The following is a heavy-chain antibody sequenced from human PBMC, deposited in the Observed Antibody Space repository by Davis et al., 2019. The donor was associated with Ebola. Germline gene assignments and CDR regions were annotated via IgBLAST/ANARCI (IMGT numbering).Heavy chain of an antibody. Sequence: GGSLRLSCKGSGYSFTNSWIGWVRQMPGKGLEWMGIIYPGDSDTRYSPSFQGQVTISADKSISTASLQWSSLKASDTAMYYCARLDYDVLTAYYVFDYWGQGTLVTVSS. J-gene: IGHJ4*02. D-gene: IGHD3-9*01. V-gene: IGHV5-51*01. CDR1: GYSFTNSW. CDR2: IYPGDSDT. CDR3: ARLDYDVLTAYYVFDY.